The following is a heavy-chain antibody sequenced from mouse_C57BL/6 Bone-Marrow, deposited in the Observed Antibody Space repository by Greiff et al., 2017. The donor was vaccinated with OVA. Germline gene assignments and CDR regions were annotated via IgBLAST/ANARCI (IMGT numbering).Heavy chain of an antibody. CDR2: IYPGSGST. V-gene: IGHV1-55*01. Sequence: VQLQQPGAELVKPGASVKMSCKASGYTFTSYWITWVKQRPGQGLEWIGDIYPGSGSTNYNEKFKSKATLTVDTSSSTAYMQLSSLTSEDSAVYYCARSEITTVVADYWGQGTTLTVSS. CDR3: ARSEITTVVADY. J-gene: IGHJ2*01. CDR1: GYTFTSYW. D-gene: IGHD1-1*01.